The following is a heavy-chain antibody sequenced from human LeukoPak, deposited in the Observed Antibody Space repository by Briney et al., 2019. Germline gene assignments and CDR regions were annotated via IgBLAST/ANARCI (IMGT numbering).Heavy chain of an antibody. CDR3: ARGNPGIAARPRRDYFDY. D-gene: IGHD6-6*01. CDR1: GGSFSGYY. Sequence: PSETLSLTCAVYGGSFSGYYWSWIRQPPGKGLEWIGEINHSGSTNFNPSLKSRVTISVDTSKNQFSLKLSSVTAADTAVYYCARGNPGIAARPRRDYFDYWGQGTLVTVSS. V-gene: IGHV4-34*01. J-gene: IGHJ4*02. CDR2: INHSGST.